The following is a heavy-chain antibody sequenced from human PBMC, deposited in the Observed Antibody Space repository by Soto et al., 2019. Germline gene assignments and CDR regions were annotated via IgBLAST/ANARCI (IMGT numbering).Heavy chain of an antibody. V-gene: IGHV4-34*01. J-gene: IGHJ4*02. D-gene: IGHD5-12*01. CDR3: ARGVATVVTSYFDY. CDR2: INHSGST. Sequence: QVQLQQWGAGLLKPSETLSLTCAVYGGSFSGYYWSWIRQPPGKGLEWIGEINHSGSTNYNPSLKSRVTIXVXTXXNQFSLTLRSVTAADTAVYYCARGVATVVTSYFDYWGQGTLVTVSS. CDR1: GGSFSGYY.